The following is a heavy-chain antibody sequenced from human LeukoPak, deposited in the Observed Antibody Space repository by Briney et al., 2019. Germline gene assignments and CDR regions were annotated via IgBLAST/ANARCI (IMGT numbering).Heavy chain of an antibody. CDR3: ARYHPWFDP. V-gene: IGHV3-11*01. D-gene: IGHD2-2*01. CDR2: ISNGDNTI. J-gene: IGHJ5*02. Sequence: GGSLRLSCAASGFTFSDYYMSWIRQAPGKGLEWVSYISNGDNTIYYADPVKGRFTISRDNAKNSLYLQMNSLRAEDTAVYYCARYHPWFDPWGQGTLVTVSS. CDR1: GFTFSDYY.